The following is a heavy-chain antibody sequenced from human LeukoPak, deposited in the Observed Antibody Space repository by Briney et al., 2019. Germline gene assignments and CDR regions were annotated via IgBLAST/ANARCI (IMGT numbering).Heavy chain of an antibody. CDR3: ARETVTYTRYYYYGMDV. CDR1: GFTFSGFW. CDR2: INSDGSEG. D-gene: IGHD4-11*01. J-gene: IGHJ6*02. V-gene: IGHV3-7*01. Sequence: GGSLRLSCAVSGFTFSGFWMSWCRQAPGKGLEWVASINSDGSEGYYADSVKGRFTISRDNSKNTLYLQMNSLRAEDTAVYYCARETVTYTRYYYYGMDVWGQGTTVTVSS.